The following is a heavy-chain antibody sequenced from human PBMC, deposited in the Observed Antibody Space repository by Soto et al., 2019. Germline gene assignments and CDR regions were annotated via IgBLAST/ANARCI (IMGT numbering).Heavy chain of an antibody. CDR1: GYTFTSYA. D-gene: IGHD6-13*01. V-gene: IGHV1-3*01. J-gene: IGHJ4*02. CDR2: INAGNGNT. Sequence: QVQLVQSGAEVKKPGASVKVSCKASGYTFTSYAMHWVRQAPGQRLEWMGWINAGNGNTKYSQKFQGRVTITRDTSASTAYMELRSLRSEDTAVYYCARGDRSSWYSLDYWGQGTLVTVSS. CDR3: ARGDRSSWYSLDY.